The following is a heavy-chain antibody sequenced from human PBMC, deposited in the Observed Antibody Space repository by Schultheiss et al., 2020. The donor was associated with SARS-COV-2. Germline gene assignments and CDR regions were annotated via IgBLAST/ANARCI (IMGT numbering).Heavy chain of an antibody. J-gene: IGHJ4*02. V-gene: IGHV1-2*02. Sequence: ASVKVSCKASGYTFTGYYMHWVRQAPGQGLEWMGWINPNSGGTNYAQKFQGRVTVTRDTSISTAYMELSRLRSDDTAIYYCARGDLTVGATNYWGQGTLVTVSS. CDR3: ARGDLTVGATNY. CDR1: GYTFTGYY. CDR2: INPNSGGT. D-gene: IGHD1-26*01.